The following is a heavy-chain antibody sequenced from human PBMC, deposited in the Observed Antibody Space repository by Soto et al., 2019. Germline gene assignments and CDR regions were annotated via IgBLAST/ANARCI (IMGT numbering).Heavy chain of an antibody. CDR2: IYPGNYDT. Sequence: GGSPKTSLQCPGYTFSNFWIALVREWPGKDRKWKSIIYPGNYDTRYSPSFLSKVTISADRSIGTAFLQWSSLEASDSAFYFCARSTRSSPYFDYWGQGALVTVSS. J-gene: IGHJ4*02. D-gene: IGHD6-13*01. CDR3: ARSTRSSPYFDY. CDR1: GYTFSNFW. V-gene: IGHV5-51*01.